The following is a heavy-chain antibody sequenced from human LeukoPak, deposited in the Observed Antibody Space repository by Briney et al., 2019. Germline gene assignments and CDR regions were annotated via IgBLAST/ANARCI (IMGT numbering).Heavy chain of an antibody. CDR1: GFTFSSYG. CDR2: TRYDGSNK. J-gene: IGHJ4*02. D-gene: IGHD6-19*01. V-gene: IGHV3-30*02. Sequence: GGSLSLSCAASGFTFSSYGMHWVRQAPGKGLEWVAFTRYDGSNKHYADSVKGRMTISRDNSKNTLYLQMNSLRAEDTAVYDSALGGAVAGTEGDYWGQGTLATVSS. CDR3: ALGGAVAGTEGDY.